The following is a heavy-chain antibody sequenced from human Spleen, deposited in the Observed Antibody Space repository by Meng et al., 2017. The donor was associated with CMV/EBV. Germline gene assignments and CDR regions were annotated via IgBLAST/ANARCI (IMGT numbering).Heavy chain of an antibody. J-gene: IGHJ4*02. Sequence: LSCAASGFNFPIYGMHWVRQAPGKGLDWVTFIRNDGTVIYYADSVKGRFTVSRDNSRNTLYLQMNTLRAEDTAVYYCAKAVVGSTGYWGQGTLVTVSS. CDR1: GFNFPIYG. D-gene: IGHD1-26*01. CDR3: AKAVVGSTGY. CDR2: IRNDGTVI. V-gene: IGHV3-30*02.